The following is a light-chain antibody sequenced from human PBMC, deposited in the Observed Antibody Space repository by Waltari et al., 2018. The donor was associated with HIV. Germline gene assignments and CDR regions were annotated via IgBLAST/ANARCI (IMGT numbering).Light chain of an antibody. CDR2: EDT. V-gene: IGLV2-14*03. J-gene: IGLJ2*01. CDR3: SSYTTSGSVL. Sequence: QSAPRQPASVSGSPEQSVSIPSTGPTITYNSVPWYQQHPGKAPKLMIFEDTSRPSGVSNRFSGSKSGNTASLTISGLQVEDEADYYCSSYTTSGSVLFGGGTNLTVL. CDR1: TITYNS.